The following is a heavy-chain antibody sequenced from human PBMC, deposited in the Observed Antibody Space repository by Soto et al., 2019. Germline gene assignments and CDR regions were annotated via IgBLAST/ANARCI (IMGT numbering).Heavy chain of an antibody. CDR1: GYTFTSYG. CDR3: ARDFWEASVGYGDSNFDY. D-gene: IGHD4-17*01. J-gene: IGHJ4*02. V-gene: IGHV1-18*01. CDR2: ISAYNGNT. Sequence: QVQLVQSGAEVKKPGASVKVSCKASGYTFTSYGISWVRQAPGQGLEWMGWISAYNGNTNYAQKLQGRVTMTTATSTSTAYMELRSRRSDDTAVYYCARDFWEASVGYGDSNFDYWGQGTLVTVSS.